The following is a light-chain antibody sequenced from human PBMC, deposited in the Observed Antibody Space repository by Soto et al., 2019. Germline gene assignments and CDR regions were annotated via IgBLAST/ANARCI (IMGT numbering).Light chain of an antibody. CDR2: KAS. CDR3: QHCNRYSEM. CDR1: QTISSW. V-gene: IGKV1-5*03. Sequence: DIQMTQSPSTLSGSVGDRVTITCRASQTISSWLAWYLQKPGKAPKLLIYKASTLKSRVPARFSGSLSGTEYTLTITSLQPDDLATYYCQHCNRYSEMFGQGTKVGVK. J-gene: IGKJ1*01.